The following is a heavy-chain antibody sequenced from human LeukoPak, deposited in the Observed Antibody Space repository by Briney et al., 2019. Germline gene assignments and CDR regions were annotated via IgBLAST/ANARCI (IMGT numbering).Heavy chain of an antibody. Sequence: GESLKISCKGSGYSFTSYWISWVRQMPGKGLEWMGIIYPGDSDTRYSPSFQGQVTISADKSISTAYLQWSSLKASDTAMYYCARQDCSSTSCYDVDAFDIWGQGTMVTVSS. CDR2: IYPGDSDT. CDR1: GYSFTSYW. V-gene: IGHV5-51*01. CDR3: ARQDCSSTSCYDVDAFDI. J-gene: IGHJ3*02. D-gene: IGHD2-2*01.